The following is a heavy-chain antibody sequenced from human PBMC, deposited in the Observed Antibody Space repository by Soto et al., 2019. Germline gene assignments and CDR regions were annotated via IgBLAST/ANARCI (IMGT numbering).Heavy chain of an antibody. D-gene: IGHD2-21*02. CDR2: ITADGGGS. Sequence: SLRLSCTASGFTFRNYIMNWVRQAPGKGLEWISTITADGGGSFYADSVKGRFTISRDNSKSTLHLQIHNLRAEDTALYYCAKERDCSRCPECDGWG. J-gene: IGHJ1*01. V-gene: IGHV3-23*01. CDR1: GFTFRNYI. CDR3: AKERDCSRCPECDG.